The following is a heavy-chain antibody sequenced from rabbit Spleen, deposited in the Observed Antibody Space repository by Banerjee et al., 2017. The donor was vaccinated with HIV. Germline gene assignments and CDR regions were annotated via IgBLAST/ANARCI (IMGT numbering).Heavy chain of an antibody. J-gene: IGHJ2*01. V-gene: IGHV1S45*01. CDR3: ARNYVNAFDP. Sequence: QEQLVESGGGLVQPEGSLTLTCTASGFSFSSSVYMCWVRQAPGKGLEWIACIYSGSSSSTVYASWAKGRFTITRSTSLNTVTLQMTSLTAADTATYFCARNYVNAFDPWGPGTLVTVS. D-gene: IGHD1-1*01. CDR2: IYSGSSSST. CDR1: GFSFSSSVY.